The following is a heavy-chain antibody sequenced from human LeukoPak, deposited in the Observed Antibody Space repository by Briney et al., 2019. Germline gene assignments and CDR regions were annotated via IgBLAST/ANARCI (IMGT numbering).Heavy chain of an antibody. D-gene: IGHD3-10*01. J-gene: IGHJ6*02. V-gene: IGHV3-23*01. CDR2: ISGSGGCT. CDR1: GFTFSSYA. Sequence: GGSLRLSCAASGFTFSSYAMSWVRQAPGKGLEWVSAISGSGGCTYYADSVKGRFTISRDNSKNTLYLQMNSLRAEDTAVYYCAKPPWGSESYSPAYYYYGMDVWGQGTTVTVSS. CDR3: AKPPWGSESYSPAYYYYGMDV.